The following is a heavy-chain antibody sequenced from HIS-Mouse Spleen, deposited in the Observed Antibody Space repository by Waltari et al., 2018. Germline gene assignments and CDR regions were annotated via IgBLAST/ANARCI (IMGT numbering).Heavy chain of an antibody. V-gene: IGHV4-39*01. CDR1: GGSISSRSYY. J-gene: IGHJ4*02. CDR2: IYYSGST. D-gene: IGHD1-26*01. CDR3: ARRASGSLFDY. Sequence: QLQLQESGPGLVKPSETLSLTCTVPGGSISSRSYYWGWIRQPPGKGLEWIGSIYYSGSTYYNPSLKSRVTISVDTSKNQFSLKLSSVTAADTAVYYCARRASGSLFDYWGQGTLVTVSS.